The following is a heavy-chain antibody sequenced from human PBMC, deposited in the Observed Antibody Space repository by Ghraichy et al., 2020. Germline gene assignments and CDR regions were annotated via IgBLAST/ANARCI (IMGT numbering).Heavy chain of an antibody. V-gene: IGHV3-48*03. D-gene: IGHD7-27*01. J-gene: IGHJ3*02. CDR3: ASNWGVDAFDI. CDR1: GFTFSSYE. CDR2: ISSSGSTI. Sequence: GGSLRLSCAASGFTFSSYEMNWVRQAPGKGLEWVSYISSSGSTIYYADSVKGRFTISRDNAKNSLYLQMNSLRAEDTAVYYCASNWGVDAFDIWGQGTMVTVSS.